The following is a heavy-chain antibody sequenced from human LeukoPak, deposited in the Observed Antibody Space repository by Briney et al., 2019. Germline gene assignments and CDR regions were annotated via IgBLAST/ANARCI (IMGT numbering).Heavy chain of an antibody. D-gene: IGHD3-10*01. CDR3: ARDLTMVRGVLGV. V-gene: IGHV3-53*01. J-gene: IGHJ6*04. CDR1: GFTVSSNY. CDR2: IYSGGST. Sequence: PGGSLRLSCAASGFTVSSNYMSWVRQAPGKGLEWVSVIYSGGSTHYADSVKGRFTISRDNSKNTLYLQMNSLRAEDTAVYYCARDLTMVRGVLGVWGKGTTVTVSS.